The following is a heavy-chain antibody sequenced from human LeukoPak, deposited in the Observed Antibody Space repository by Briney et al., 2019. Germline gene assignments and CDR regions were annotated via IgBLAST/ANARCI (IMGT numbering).Heavy chain of an antibody. V-gene: IGHV3-33*01. CDR1: GFIFSTHG. CDR3: ARGRGLGSGSYYYYFDS. Sequence: GTSLRLSCAASGFIFSTHGMHWVRQGPGRGLEWVAIIWYDGSEKYCADSVKGLFIISRDNSKNTLYLQMDSLRAEDTAVYYCARGRGLGSGSYYYYFDSWGQGTLVTVSS. J-gene: IGHJ4*02. D-gene: IGHD3-22*01. CDR2: IWYDGSEK.